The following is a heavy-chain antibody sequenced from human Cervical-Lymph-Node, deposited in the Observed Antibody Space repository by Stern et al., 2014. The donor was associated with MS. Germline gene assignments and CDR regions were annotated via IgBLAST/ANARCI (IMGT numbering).Heavy chain of an antibody. Sequence: EVQLVESGGGLVQPGESLRLSCAVSGFTFSNYWMTLVRQAPGKGLEWVASINTDGSEKSYVGSVKGRFTISRDNAKNSLYLKMNSLRAEDTAVYYCARAVRELGTWGQGTLGTVSS. V-gene: IGHV3-7*01. CDR1: GFTFSNYW. J-gene: IGHJ5*02. CDR2: INTDGSEK. D-gene: IGHD1-7*01. CDR3: ARAVRELGT.